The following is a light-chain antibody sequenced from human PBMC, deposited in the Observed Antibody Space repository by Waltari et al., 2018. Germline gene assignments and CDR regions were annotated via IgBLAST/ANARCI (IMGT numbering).Light chain of an antibody. V-gene: IGKV1-33*01. CDR1: HDISDY. CDR2: DAS. CDR3: QQHDNPPFT. Sequence: DIQMTQSPSSLSASVGDTVTITCQANHDISDYLNWYQQKPGKAPNLLISDASPLEAGVPSRFSGSGYGTDFTFTISSLQPEDFATYYCQQHDNPPFTFGQGTKLEIK. J-gene: IGKJ2*01.